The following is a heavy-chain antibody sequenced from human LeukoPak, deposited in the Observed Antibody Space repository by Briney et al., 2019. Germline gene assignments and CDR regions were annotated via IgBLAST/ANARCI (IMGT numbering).Heavy chain of an antibody. J-gene: IGHJ4*02. CDR2: IIPIFGTA. D-gene: IGHD4-17*01. CDR1: GGTFSSYA. CDR3: ATPYGDYRDAYYFDY. V-gene: IGHV1-69*13. Sequence: SVKVSCKASGGTFSSYAISWVRQAPGQGLEWMGGIIPIFGTANYAQKFQGRVTITADESTSTAYMGLSSLRSEDTAVYYCATPYGDYRDAYYFDYWGQGTLVTVSS.